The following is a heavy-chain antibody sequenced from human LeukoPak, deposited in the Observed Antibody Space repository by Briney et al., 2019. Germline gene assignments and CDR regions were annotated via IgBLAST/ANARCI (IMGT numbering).Heavy chain of an antibody. J-gene: IGHJ4*02. Sequence: GGSLRLPCAASGFTFSSYSMNWVRQAPGKGLEWVSSISSSSSYIYYADSVKGRFTISRDNAKNSLYLQMNSLRAEDTAVYYCARDDGYAENFNYWGQGTLVTVSS. V-gene: IGHV3-21*01. D-gene: IGHD5-24*01. CDR3: ARDDGYAENFNY. CDR1: GFTFSSYS. CDR2: ISSSSSYI.